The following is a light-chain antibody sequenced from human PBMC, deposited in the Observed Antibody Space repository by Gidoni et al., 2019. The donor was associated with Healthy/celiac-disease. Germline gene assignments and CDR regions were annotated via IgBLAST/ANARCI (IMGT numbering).Light chain of an antibody. CDR2: AAS. J-gene: IGKJ1*01. CDR1: QSSSSY. V-gene: IGKV1-39*01. Sequence: DIQMTQSPSSLSASVGDRVTITCRASQSSSSYLNWYQQKPGKAPKLLIYAASSLQSGVPSRFSGSGSGTDLTLTISSLQPEDFATYYCQQSYSTLWTFGQGTKVEIK. CDR3: QQSYSTLWT.